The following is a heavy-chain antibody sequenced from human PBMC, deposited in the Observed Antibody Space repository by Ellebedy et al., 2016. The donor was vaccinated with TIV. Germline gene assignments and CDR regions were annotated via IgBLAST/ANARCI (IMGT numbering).Heavy chain of an antibody. V-gene: IGHV1-69*04. D-gene: IGHD2-15*01. Sequence: AASVKVSCKASGGTFSSYGISWVRQAPGQGLEWMGRIIPILGIPNYAQKFQGRVTITADESTSTAYMELSSLRSEDTAVYYCASRGVPLGYCSGGSCLETYYYYGMDVWGQGTTVTVSS. CDR3: ASRGVPLGYCSGGSCLETYYYYGMDV. CDR2: IIPILGIP. J-gene: IGHJ6*02. CDR1: GGTFSSYG.